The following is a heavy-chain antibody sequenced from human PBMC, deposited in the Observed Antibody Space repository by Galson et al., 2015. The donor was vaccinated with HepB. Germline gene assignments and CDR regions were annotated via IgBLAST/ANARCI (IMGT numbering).Heavy chain of an antibody. D-gene: IGHD3-22*01. J-gene: IGHJ5*02. CDR1: GFTFSSYA. V-gene: IGHV3-30*04. CDR2: ISYDGSNK. Sequence: SLRLSCAASGFTFSSYAMHWVRQAPGKGLEWVAVISYDGSNKYYADSVKGRFTISRDNSKNTLYLQMNSLRAEDTAVYYCASFTVVALNNWFDPWGQGTLVTVSS. CDR3: ASFTVVALNNWFDP.